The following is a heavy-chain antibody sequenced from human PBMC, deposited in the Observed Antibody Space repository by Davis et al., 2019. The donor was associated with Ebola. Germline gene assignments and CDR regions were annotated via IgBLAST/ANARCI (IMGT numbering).Heavy chain of an antibody. CDR1: GYSSTSYW. CDR3: ASSRYYYYGMDV. CDR2: IDPSDSYT. J-gene: IGHJ6*02. V-gene: IGHV5-10-1*01. Sequence: GSSLKISCTGSGYSSTSYWISWLRQMPGKRLEWMGRIDPSDSYTNYSPSFQGHVTISADKSISTAYLQWSSLTASDTAMYYCASSRYYYYGMDVWGQGTTVTVSS.